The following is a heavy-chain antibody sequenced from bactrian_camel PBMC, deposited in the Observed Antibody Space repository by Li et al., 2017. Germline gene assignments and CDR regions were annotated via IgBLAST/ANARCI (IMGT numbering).Heavy chain of an antibody. D-gene: IGHD6*01. CDR2: IRRSGGET. CDR3: TGDRGASWPRRFGY. Sequence: HVQLVESGGGSVQAGGSLRLSCKVSGHSRGSNCVGWYRLPPGRAPAEREGIAAIRRSGGETWYADSVKGRFTISRDNAKNTLYLQMNSLKPEDTAVYYCTGDRGASWPRRFGYWGHGTQVTVS. CDR1: GHSRGSNC. V-gene: IGHV3S55*01. J-gene: IGHJ6*01.